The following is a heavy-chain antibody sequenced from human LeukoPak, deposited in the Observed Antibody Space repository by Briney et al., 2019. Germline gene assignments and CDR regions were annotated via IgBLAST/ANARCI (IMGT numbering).Heavy chain of an antibody. J-gene: IGHJ6*03. CDR2: IYTSGST. Sequence: SETLSLTCTVSGDSISSYYWSWIRQPAGKGLEWIGRIYTSGSTHYNPSLKSRVTMSVDTSKNQFSLKLSSVTAADTAVYYCARERYCGSSSCDDYYYYYMDVWGKGTTVTVSS. V-gene: IGHV4-4*07. CDR1: GDSISSYY. CDR3: ARERYCGSSSCDDYYYYYMDV. D-gene: IGHD2-2*01.